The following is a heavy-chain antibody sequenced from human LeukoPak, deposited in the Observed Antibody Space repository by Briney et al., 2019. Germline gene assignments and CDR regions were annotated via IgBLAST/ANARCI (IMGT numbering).Heavy chain of an antibody. D-gene: IGHD6-19*01. V-gene: IGHV1-8*03. CDR1: GYTFTSYD. J-gene: IGHJ4*02. Sequence: GASVKVSCKASGYTFTSYDINWVRQATGQGLEWMGWMIPNSGNTGYAQKFQGRVTITRNTSISTAYMELSSLRSEDTAVYYCARGQQWLVSNFDYWGQGTLVTASS. CDR3: ARGQQWLVSNFDY. CDR2: MIPNSGNT.